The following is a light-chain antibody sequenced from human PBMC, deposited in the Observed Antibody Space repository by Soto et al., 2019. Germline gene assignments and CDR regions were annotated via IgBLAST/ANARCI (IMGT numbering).Light chain of an antibody. Sequence: DIQLTQSPSFLSASIGDRVTISCRATQAMSTYLAWYQQKPGKAPKLLIYSASTLQSGVPSRFSGSGSGTWFTLTISSLQPEDFATYYCQQLKSYPLTFDGGTKVESK. V-gene: IGKV1-9*01. CDR1: QAMSTY. CDR2: SAS. J-gene: IGKJ4*01. CDR3: QQLKSYPLT.